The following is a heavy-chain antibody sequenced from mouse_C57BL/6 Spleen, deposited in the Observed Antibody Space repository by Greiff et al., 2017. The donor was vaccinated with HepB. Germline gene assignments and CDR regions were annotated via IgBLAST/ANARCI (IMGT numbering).Heavy chain of an antibody. CDR1: GFNIKNTY. J-gene: IGHJ3*01. D-gene: IGHD2-1*01. Sequence: VQLKESVAELVRPGASVKLSCTASGFNIKNTYMHWVKQRPEQGLEWIGRIDPANGNTKYAPKFQGKATITADTSSNTAYLQLSSLTSEDTAIYYCASIYYGNFWFAYWGQGTLVTVSA. V-gene: IGHV14-3*01. CDR2: IDPANGNT. CDR3: ASIYYGNFWFAY.